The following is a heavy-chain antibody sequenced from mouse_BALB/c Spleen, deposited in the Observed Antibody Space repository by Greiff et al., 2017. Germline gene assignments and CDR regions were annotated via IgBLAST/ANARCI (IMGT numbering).Heavy chain of an antibody. D-gene: IGHD2-4*01. J-gene: IGHJ4*01. CDR3: ASFYYDDAMDY. CDR2: IWAGGST. V-gene: IGHV2-9*02. CDR1: GFSLTSYG. Sequence: VKVVESGPGLVAPSQSLYITCTVSGFSLTSYGVHWVRQPPGKGLEWLGVIWAGGSTNYNSALMSRLSISKDNSKSQVFLKMNSLQTDDTAMYYCASFYYDDAMDYWGQGTSVTVSS.